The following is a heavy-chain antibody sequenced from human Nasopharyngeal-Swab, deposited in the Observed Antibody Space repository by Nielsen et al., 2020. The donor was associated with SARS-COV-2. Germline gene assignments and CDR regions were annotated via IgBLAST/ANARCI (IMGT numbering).Heavy chain of an antibody. CDR3: ARAGKIQLWFNSLYYFDY. Sequence: WVRQASGQGLEWMGWMNPNSGSTGYAQKFQGRVTMTRNTSISTAYMELSSLRSEDTAVYYCARAGKIQLWFNSLYYFDYWGQGTLVTVSS. V-gene: IGHV1-8*01. D-gene: IGHD5-18*01. CDR2: MNPNSGST. J-gene: IGHJ4*02.